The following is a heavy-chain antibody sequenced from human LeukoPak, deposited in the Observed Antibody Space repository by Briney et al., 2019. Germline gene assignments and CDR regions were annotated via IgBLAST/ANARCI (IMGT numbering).Heavy chain of an antibody. CDR1: GFTFSSYA. CDR3: ARLTGASFDY. D-gene: IGHD7-27*01. V-gene: IGHV4-59*08. Sequence: GSLRLSCAASGFTFSSYAMSWIRQPPGKGLEWIGYIYYSGSTNYNPSLKSRVTISVDTSKNQFSLKLSSVTAADTAVYYCARLTGASFDYWGQGTLVTVSS. J-gene: IGHJ4*02. CDR2: IYYSGST.